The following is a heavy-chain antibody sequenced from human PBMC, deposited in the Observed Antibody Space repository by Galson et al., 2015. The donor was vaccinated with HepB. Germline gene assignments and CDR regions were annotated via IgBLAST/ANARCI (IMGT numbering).Heavy chain of an antibody. D-gene: IGHD3-3*01. CDR1: GFPFSNYA. J-gene: IGHJ6*02. CDR3: ARDGRVAYDFVSCYLQNGMDV. V-gene: IGHV3-30*04. CDR2: ILYDGSNE. Sequence: SLRLSCAASGFPFSNYAMHWVRQAPGKGLEWVAVILYDGSNEYYADSVKGRFTISRDNSKNTLYLQMNSLRPEDTAVYYCARDGRVAYDFVSCYLQNGMDVWGQGTTVTVSS.